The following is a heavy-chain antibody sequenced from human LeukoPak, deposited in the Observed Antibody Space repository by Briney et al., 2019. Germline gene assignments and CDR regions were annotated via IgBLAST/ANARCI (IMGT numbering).Heavy chain of an antibody. CDR3: ASRRGPEMLIVFDF. V-gene: IGHV3-23*01. Sequence: PGGSLRLSCIASGFTLSNYPMSWVRQAPGKGLEWVSTVSGRDGRIAYADSVKRRFTISRDNSKSTLYLQMNTLRAEDTALYYCASRRGPEMLIVFDFWGQGTLVTVSS. CDR2: VSGRDGRI. J-gene: IGHJ4*02. D-gene: IGHD3-16*01. CDR1: GFTLSNYP.